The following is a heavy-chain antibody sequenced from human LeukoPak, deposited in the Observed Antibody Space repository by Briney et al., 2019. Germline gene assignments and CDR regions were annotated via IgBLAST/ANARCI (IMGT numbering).Heavy chain of an antibody. Sequence: GASLRLSCAASGFTFSSYAMTWVRQAPGKGLEWVSGISGSGGSKYSADSVKGRFTISRDNSKSTLFLQMNSLRAEDTAVYYCAKSTGSKTYYFDYWGQGILVTVFS. J-gene: IGHJ4*02. V-gene: IGHV3-23*01. CDR3: AKSTGSKTYYFDY. CDR2: ISGSGGSK. D-gene: IGHD2-8*02. CDR1: GFTFSSYA.